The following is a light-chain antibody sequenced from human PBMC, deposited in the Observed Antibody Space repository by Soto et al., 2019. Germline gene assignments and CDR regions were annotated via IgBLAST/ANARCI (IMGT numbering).Light chain of an antibody. J-gene: IGKJ5*01. V-gene: IGKV3-20*01. Sequence: EIVLTQSPGTLSLSPGERVALSCRASQSVSSSYLAWYQQKRGQAPRLLISGASSRATGVPDRFSGSVSGTDFTLTISRLEHEDFAVYYCQQYGDLITFGQGTRLQIK. CDR1: QSVSSSY. CDR2: GAS. CDR3: QQYGDLIT.